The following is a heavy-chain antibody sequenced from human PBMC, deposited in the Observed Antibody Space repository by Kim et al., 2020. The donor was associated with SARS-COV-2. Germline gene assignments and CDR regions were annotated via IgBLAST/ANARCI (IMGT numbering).Heavy chain of an antibody. V-gene: IGHV6-1*01. J-gene: IGHJ4*02. CDR2: YN. D-gene: IGHD3-16*01. CDR3: ARGSLGDFDY. Sequence: YNDYAVSVKSRITINPDPSKNQFSLQLNSVTPEDTAVYYCARGSLGDFDYWGQGTLVTVSS.